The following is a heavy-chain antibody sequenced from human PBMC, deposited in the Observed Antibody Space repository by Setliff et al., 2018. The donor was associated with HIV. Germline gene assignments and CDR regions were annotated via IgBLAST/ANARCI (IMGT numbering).Heavy chain of an antibody. D-gene: IGHD1-1*01. J-gene: IGHJ4*02. CDR2: ISPYNGDT. V-gene: IGHV1-2*02. CDR3: ARQLSNSLES. CDR1: EYTFTDYF. Sequence: ASVKVSCKASEYTFTDYFIHWVRQAPGQGLEWMGWISPYNGDTKVLQNFRGRVTMTRDTSINTAYLEFSSLRSDDTAVYYCARQLSNSLESWGQGTLVTVSS.